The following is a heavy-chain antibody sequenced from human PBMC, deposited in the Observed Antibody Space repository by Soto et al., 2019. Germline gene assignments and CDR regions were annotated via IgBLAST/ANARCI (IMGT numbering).Heavy chain of an antibody. V-gene: IGHV3-13*01. CDR2: IDTAGDT. Sequence: GGSLRLSCAASGFTFSDYDMHWVRQATGKGLEWVSTIDTAGDTFYPGSVKGRFTISRENAKNSLYLQMNSLRAGDTAVYYCARDSSRGWLDVWGKGTTVTVSS. CDR3: ARDSSRGWLDV. CDR1: GFTFSDYD. J-gene: IGHJ6*04. D-gene: IGHD6-19*01.